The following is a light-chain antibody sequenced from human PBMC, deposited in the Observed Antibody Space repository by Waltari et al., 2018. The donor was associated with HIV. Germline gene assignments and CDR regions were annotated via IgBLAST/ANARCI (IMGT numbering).Light chain of an antibody. Sequence: QSALTQPASVSGSPGQSITISCTGTSSDVGGYNCVSWYQQHPGKAPKLMIFHVSNRPSGVSTRFSGSKSGNTASLTISALQAEDEADYYCSSYTSDSTYVFGTGTQVTLL. CDR3: SSYTSDSTYV. CDR1: SSDVGGYNC. V-gene: IGLV2-14*03. J-gene: IGLJ1*01. CDR2: HVS.